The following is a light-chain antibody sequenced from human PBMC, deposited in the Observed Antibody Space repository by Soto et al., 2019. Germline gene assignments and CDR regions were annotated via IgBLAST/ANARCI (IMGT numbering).Light chain of an antibody. CDR3: QSYDSSLSGYV. V-gene: IGLV1-40*01. CDR2: GSS. Sequence: QPVLTQPPSVSGAPGQRVTISCTGSSSNIGAGYDVYWYQQLPGTAPKLLIYGSSNRPSGVPDRFSGSKSGTSASLAITGLQAEDEADYYCQSYDSSLSGYVFGTGTKVTVL. CDR1: SSNIGAGYD. J-gene: IGLJ1*01.